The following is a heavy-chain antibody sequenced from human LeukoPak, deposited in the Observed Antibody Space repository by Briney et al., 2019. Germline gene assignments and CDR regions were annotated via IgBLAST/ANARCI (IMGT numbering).Heavy chain of an antibody. J-gene: IGHJ4*02. CDR1: GGSFSDYY. CDR3: ARGVDEAKVGY. CDR2: IHPSGST. V-gene: IGHV4-34*01. Sequence: SDTLSLTCAVYGGSFSDYYWNWIRQPPGKGLEWIGEIHPSGSTTYNPSLQSRVTISVDTSQSQLSLKLSSVTAADTAVYYCARGVDEAKVGYWGQGTLVTVSS.